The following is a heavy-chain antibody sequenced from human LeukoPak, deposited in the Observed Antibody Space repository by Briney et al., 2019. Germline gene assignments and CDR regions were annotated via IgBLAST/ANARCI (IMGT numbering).Heavy chain of an antibody. V-gene: IGHV4-59*01. J-gene: IGHJ5*02. CDR3: ARSLVAVAGRGYNWFDP. CDR2: IYYSGST. CDR1: GASIRSYQ. D-gene: IGHD6-19*01. Sequence: SETLSLTCTVSGASIRSYQWSWIRQPPGKGLEWIGNIYYSGSTNYNPSLKSRVTISVDTSKNQISPKWSPVTAADTAVYYCARSLVAVAGRGYNWFDPWGQGTLVTVSS.